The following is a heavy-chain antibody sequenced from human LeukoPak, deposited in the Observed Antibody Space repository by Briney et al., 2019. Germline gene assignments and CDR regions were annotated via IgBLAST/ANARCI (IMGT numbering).Heavy chain of an antibody. CDR2: ISYDGSNK. D-gene: IGHD5-12*01. V-gene: IGHV3-30*18. J-gene: IGHJ6*02. CDR1: GFTVSSNY. CDR3: AKDRATMAKKTLFYYYYYGMDV. Sequence: PGGSLRLSCAASGFTVSSNYINWVRQAPGKGLEWVAVISYDGSNKYYADSVKGRFTISRDNSKNTLYLQMNSLRAEDTAVYYCAKDRATMAKKTLFYYYYYGMDVWGQGTTVTVSS.